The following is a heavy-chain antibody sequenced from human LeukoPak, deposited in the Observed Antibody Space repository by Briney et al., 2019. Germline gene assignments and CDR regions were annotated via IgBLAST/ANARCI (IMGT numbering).Heavy chain of an antibody. CDR1: GYNFTGYW. Sequence: GESLKISCKGSGYNFTGYWIAWVRQMPGKGLEWMGIIYPDDSDTRYSPSFQGQVTISADKSITTAYLQWSRLKTSDSAMYYCARIGSAFFTNHFFDYWGQGTLVTVSS. D-gene: IGHD2/OR15-2a*01. CDR2: IYPDDSDT. V-gene: IGHV5-51*01. J-gene: IGHJ4*02. CDR3: ARIGSAFFTNHFFDY.